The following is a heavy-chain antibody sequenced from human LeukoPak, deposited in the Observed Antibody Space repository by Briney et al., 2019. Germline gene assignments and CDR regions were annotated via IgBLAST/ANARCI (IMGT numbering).Heavy chain of an antibody. CDR3: ARDSTVQTYYYDSSGPYYYMDV. V-gene: IGHV1-69*13. Sequence: ASVKVSCKASGGTFSSYAISWVRQAPGQGLEWMGGIIPIFGTANYAQKFQGRVTITADESTSTAYMELSSLRSEDTAVYYCARDSTVQTYYYDSSGPYYYMDVWGKGTTVTISS. J-gene: IGHJ6*03. D-gene: IGHD3-22*01. CDR2: IIPIFGTA. CDR1: GGTFSSYA.